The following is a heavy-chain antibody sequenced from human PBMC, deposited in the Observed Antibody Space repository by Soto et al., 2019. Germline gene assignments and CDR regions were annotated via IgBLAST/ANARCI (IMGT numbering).Heavy chain of an antibody. D-gene: IGHD3-22*01. Sequence: GGSLRLSCAASGFTFSSYGMHWVRQAPGKGLEWVAVISYDGSNKYYADSVKGRFTISRDNAKNSLYLQMNSLRAEDTAVYYCARTVHYYDTGGWGYWGQGTLVTVSS. V-gene: IGHV3-30*03. CDR1: GFTFSSYG. CDR2: ISYDGSNK. CDR3: ARTVHYYDTGGWGY. J-gene: IGHJ4*02.